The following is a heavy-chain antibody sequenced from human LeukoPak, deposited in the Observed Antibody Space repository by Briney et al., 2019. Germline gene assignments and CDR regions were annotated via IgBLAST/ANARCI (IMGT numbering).Heavy chain of an antibody. Sequence: PSETLSLTCTVSGGSISSYYWSWIRQPPGKGREWIGYIYYSGSTNYNPSLKSRVTISVDTSKNQFSLKLSSVTAADTAVYYCAKSVLNHYGSATEGDAFDIWGQGTMVTVSS. CDR3: AKSVLNHYGSATEGDAFDI. D-gene: IGHD3-10*01. V-gene: IGHV4-59*08. CDR1: GGSISSYY. CDR2: IYYSGST. J-gene: IGHJ3*02.